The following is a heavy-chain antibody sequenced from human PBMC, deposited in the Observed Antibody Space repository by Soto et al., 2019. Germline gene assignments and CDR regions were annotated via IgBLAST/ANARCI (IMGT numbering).Heavy chain of an antibody. CDR1: GFVLKDSS. CDR3: TRLISAAQDY. J-gene: IGHJ4*02. D-gene: IGHD3-10*01. Sequence: EVLLVESGGGVVQPGGSLKLSCAASGFVLKDSSIHWVRQASGKGLERVGRIRDRAYNYATAYTAAVKGSLTISRDDSNNTAYRQMASLKTEDTAIYYCTRLISAAQDYWGQGTLVTVSS. V-gene: IGHV3-73*01. CDR2: IRDRAYNYAT.